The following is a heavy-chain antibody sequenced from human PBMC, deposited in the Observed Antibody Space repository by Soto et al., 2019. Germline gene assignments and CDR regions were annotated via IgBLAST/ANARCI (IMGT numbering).Heavy chain of an antibody. CDR1: GYTLTELS. D-gene: IGHD6-6*01. J-gene: IGHJ3*02. Sequence: ASVKVSCKVSGYTLTELSMHWVRQAPGKGLEWMGGFDPEDGETIYAQKFQGRVTMTEDKSTDTAYMELSSLRSEDTAVYYCATDHLSSSAFGRAFDIWGQGTMVTVSS. CDR2: FDPEDGET. CDR3: ATDHLSSSAFGRAFDI. V-gene: IGHV1-24*01.